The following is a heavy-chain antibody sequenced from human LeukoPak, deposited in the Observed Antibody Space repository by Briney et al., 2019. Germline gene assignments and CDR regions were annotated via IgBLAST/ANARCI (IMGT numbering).Heavy chain of an antibody. CDR2: IGGSNGIT. V-gene: IGHV3-23*01. D-gene: IGHD6-19*01. Sequence: GGSLRLSCAASRFTFNSYAMSWVRQAPGKGLEWVSVIGGSNGITFYVGSVKGRFTISRDNSKDTLYLQMNSLRAEDTAVYYCARNENGGWGYFDYWGQGTLVTVSS. J-gene: IGHJ4*02. CDR3: ARNENGGWGYFDY. CDR1: RFTFNSYA.